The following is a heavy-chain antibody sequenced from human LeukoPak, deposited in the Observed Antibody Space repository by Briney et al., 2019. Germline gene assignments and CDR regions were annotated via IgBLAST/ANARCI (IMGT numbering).Heavy chain of an antibody. J-gene: IGHJ4*02. D-gene: IGHD5-18*01. V-gene: IGHV4-39*07. CDR2: IYRSGTT. Sequence: SETLSLTCTVSFGSISSDSHYWGWIRQSPGKGLEWIGNIYRSGTTYYNPSLKSRVTISMDTSKNQFSLKLSSVTAADTAVYYCARAGDIAMAYPAYFDYWGQGTPVTVSS. CDR3: ARAGDIAMAYPAYFDY. CDR1: FGSISSDSHY.